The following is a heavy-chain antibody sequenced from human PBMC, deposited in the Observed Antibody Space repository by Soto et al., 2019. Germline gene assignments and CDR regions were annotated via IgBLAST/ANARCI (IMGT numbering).Heavy chain of an antibody. CDR2: TYYRSKWYY. V-gene: IGHV6-1*01. D-gene: IGHD2-15*01. J-gene: IGHJ5*02. Sequence: SQTLSLTCAISGDSVSSNSAAWNWIRQSPSRGLEWLGRTYYRSKWYYGYAVSVKSRITIKADTSKNQFSLKLSSVTAADTAVYYCARGRRIYCSGGSCLTTPWFDPWGHRTLVTVSS. CDR3: ARGRRIYCSGGSCLTTPWFDP. CDR1: GDSVSSNSAA.